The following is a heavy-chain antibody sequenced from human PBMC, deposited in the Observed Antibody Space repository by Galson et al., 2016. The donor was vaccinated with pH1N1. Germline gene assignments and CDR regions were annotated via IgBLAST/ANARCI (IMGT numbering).Heavy chain of an antibody. V-gene: IGHV1-69*13. J-gene: IGHJ3*01. CDR1: EGTFTSST. CDR2: IIPIFGTT. CDR3: ARPPTSVVTVYSPFDV. D-gene: IGHD4-23*01. Sequence: SVKVSCKVSEGTFTSSTITWVRHAPGQGLEWVGDIIPIFGTTTYALTFPGRVTLTAAGSLPTAFMALSGLTSQDTAVYYCARPPTSVVTVYSPFDVWGQGTMVTVSS.